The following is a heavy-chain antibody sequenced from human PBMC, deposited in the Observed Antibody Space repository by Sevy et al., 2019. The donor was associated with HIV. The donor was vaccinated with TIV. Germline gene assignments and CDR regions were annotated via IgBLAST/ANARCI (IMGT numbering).Heavy chain of an antibody. J-gene: IGHJ4*02. CDR1: GYTFTRYE. CDR3: ARAIGTTVVTPVDY. Sequence: DAVKVSCKASGYTFTRYEINWVRQATRQGLERRGWMNPNSRDTGSLQKFQGRVTMTRNISISTAYMELRSLRSDDTAVYYCARAIGTTVVTPVDYWGQGTTVTVSS. V-gene: IGHV1-8*01. CDR2: MNPNSRDT. D-gene: IGHD3-10*01.